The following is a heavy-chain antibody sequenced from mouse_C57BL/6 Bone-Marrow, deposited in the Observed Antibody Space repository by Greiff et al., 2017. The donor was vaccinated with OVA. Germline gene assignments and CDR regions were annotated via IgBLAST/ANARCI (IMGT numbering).Heavy chain of an antibody. D-gene: IGHD1-1*02. CDR3: AKLPPWWGYAMDY. CDR1: GFTFSDYG. J-gene: IGHJ4*01. Sequence: EVKLMESGGGLVQPGGSLKISCAASGFTFSDYGMAWVRQAPRKGPEWVAFISNLAYSIYYADTVTGRFTISRENAKNTLYLEMSSLRSEDTAMYYCAKLPPWWGYAMDYWGQGTSVTVSS. CDR2: ISNLAYSI. V-gene: IGHV5-15*01.